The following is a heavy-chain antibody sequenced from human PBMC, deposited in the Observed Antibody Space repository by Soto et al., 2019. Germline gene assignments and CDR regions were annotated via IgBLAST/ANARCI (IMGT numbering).Heavy chain of an antibody. V-gene: IGHV3-21*01. CDR2: ITSSSSHI. D-gene: IGHD1-26*01. CDR1: GFSFSDSG. Sequence: EVQLVESGGGLVKPGGSLRLSCVASGFSFSDSGMHWVRQAPGKGLEWVSSITSSSSHISYADSVKGRFTISGDNAQKSLYLEVNSLRPEDTAVYYCARGGGSFSYWGQGTLVTVSS. CDR3: ARGGGSFSY. J-gene: IGHJ4*02.